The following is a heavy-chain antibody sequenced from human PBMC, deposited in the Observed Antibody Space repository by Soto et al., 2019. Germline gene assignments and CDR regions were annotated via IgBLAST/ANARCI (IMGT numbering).Heavy chain of an antibody. V-gene: IGHV1-18*04. CDR1: GYSLTGNS. D-gene: IGHD1-7*01. CDR3: ATGTGTDFDY. Sequence: ASVKVSCKASGYSLTGNSMHWVRQAPGQGPEWMGWINANNGDTNYAQKLQGRVTMTRDTSTSTAYMELRSLRSDDTAVYYCATGTGTDFDYWGQGTLVTVSS. J-gene: IGHJ4*02. CDR2: INANNGDT.